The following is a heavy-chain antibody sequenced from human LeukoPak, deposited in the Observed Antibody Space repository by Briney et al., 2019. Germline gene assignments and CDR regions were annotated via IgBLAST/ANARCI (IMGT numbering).Heavy chain of an antibody. CDR3: AKDMGYSGYVLIDY. Sequence: PGGSLRLSCAASGFTFDDYAMHWVRQAPGEGLEWVSLISGDGGSTYYADSVKGRFTISRDNNKNSLYLQMNSLRTEDTALYYCAKDMGYSGYVLIDYWGQGTLVTVSS. J-gene: IGHJ4*02. CDR1: GFTFDDYA. CDR2: ISGDGGST. D-gene: IGHD5-12*01. V-gene: IGHV3-43*02.